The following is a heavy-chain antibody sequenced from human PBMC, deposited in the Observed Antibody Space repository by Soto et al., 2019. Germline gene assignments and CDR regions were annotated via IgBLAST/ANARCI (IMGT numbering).Heavy chain of an antibody. CDR3: ASDRFSASPVAGRGLDP. Sequence: QVQLVQSGAEVKRPGSSVKVSCKASGGTYSSYVIAWVRQAPGQGLEWMGVIIPIFGTTHYAEKFQGRVTITADESTSTVYMQVTSLRTEDTAVYYCASDRFSASPVAGRGLDPWGQGTLVIVSS. V-gene: IGHV1-69*01. CDR1: GGTYSSYV. J-gene: IGHJ5*02. D-gene: IGHD6-19*01. CDR2: IIPIFGTT.